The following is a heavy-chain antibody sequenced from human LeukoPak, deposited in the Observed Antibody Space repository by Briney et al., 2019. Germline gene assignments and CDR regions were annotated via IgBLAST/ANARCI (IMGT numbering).Heavy chain of an antibody. J-gene: IGHJ4*02. Sequence: SETLSLTCTVSGGSISSGGYYWSWIRQHPGKGLEWIGYIYYSGSTYYNPSLKSRVTISVDTSKNQFSLKPSSVTAADTAVYYCARGSVTPAVGDYWGQGTLVTVSS. CDR1: GGSISSGGYY. CDR2: IYYSGST. D-gene: IGHD4-23*01. CDR3: ARGSVTPAVGDY. V-gene: IGHV4-31*03.